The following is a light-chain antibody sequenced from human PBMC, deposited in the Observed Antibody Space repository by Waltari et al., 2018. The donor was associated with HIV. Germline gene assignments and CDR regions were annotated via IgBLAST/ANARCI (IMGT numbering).Light chain of an antibody. CDR1: SSDVGGYNY. Sequence: QSALTQPASVSGSPGQSITISCTGTSSDVGGYNYVSWYQQHPGKAPKLMIYDVSKRPSGVPDRFSGSKSGTSASLAISGLRSEDEADYYCAAWDASLSVVFGGGTKLTVL. CDR3: AAWDASLSVV. CDR2: DVS. J-gene: IGLJ2*01. V-gene: IGLV2-14*01.